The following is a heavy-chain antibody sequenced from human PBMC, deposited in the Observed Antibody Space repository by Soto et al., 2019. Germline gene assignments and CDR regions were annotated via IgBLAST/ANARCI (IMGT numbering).Heavy chain of an antibody. J-gene: IGHJ6*02. CDR2: IDPSESYT. V-gene: IGHV5-10-1*01. CDR1: GYSFTSYW. CDR3: ASSPRGYCSSTSCRELGNYYGMDV. Sequence: GESLKISCKGSGYSFTSYWTSWVRQMPGKGLEWMGRIDPSESYTNYSPSFQGHVTISADKSISTAYLQWSSLKASDTAMYYCASSPRGYCSSTSCRELGNYYGMDVWGQGTTVTVSS. D-gene: IGHD2-2*01.